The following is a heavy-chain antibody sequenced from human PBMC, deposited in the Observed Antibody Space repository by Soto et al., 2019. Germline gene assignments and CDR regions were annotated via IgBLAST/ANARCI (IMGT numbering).Heavy chain of an antibody. Sequence: QVQLQESGPGLVKPSQTLSLTCTVSGGSISSGGYYWSWIRQHPGKGLEWIVYIYYSRSTYYNSSLNSRITISVDTSNNQSSPNLSSVTAADTAVYYCAKERLQDNWFAPWGQGTLVIVFS. D-gene: IGHD4-4*01. V-gene: IGHV4-31*03. J-gene: IGHJ5*02. CDR2: IYYSRST. CDR1: GGSISSGGYY. CDR3: AKERLQDNWFAP.